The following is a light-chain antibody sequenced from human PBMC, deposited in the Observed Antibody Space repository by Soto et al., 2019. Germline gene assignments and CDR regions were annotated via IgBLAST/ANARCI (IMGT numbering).Light chain of an antibody. Sequence: EIVMTQSPATLSVSPGERATLSCGASQSISGDLAWYQQKPGQPPRLLTYDASTRPTGIPARFSGSGSGTEFTLTISSVQSEDFAVYYCQHYSHWPWTFGQGTKVEIK. J-gene: IGKJ1*01. CDR3: QHYSHWPWT. CDR2: DAS. CDR1: QSISGD. V-gene: IGKV3-15*01.